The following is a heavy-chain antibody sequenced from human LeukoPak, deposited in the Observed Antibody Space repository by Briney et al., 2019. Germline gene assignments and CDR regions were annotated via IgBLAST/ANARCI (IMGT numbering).Heavy chain of an antibody. V-gene: IGHV4-59*01. D-gene: IGHD1-26*01. CDR2: IYYSGST. Sequence: PSETLSLTCTVSGDSFSSYCWSWIRQPPGKRLEWIGYIYYSGSTDYNPSLKSRVTISIDTSKNQFSLKLSSVTAADTAIYYCASGSETWGLLPKFYFDHWGQGTLVTVSS. J-gene: IGHJ4*02. CDR3: ASGSETWGLLPKFYFDH. CDR1: GDSFSSYC.